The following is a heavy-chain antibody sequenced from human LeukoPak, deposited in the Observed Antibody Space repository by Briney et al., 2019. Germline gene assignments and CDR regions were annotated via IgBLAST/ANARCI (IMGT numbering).Heavy chain of an antibody. J-gene: IGHJ4*02. D-gene: IGHD3-22*01. V-gene: IGHV4-30-4*01. CDR2: IYYSGST. Sequence: PSETLSLTCTVSGGSISSGDYYWSWIRQPPGKGLEWIGYIYYSGSTYYNPSLKSRVTISVDTSKNQFSLKLSSVTAADTAVYYCARLPSSGYYPRVDYFDYWGQGTLVTVSS. CDR3: ARLPSSGYYPRVDYFDY. CDR1: GGSISSGDYY.